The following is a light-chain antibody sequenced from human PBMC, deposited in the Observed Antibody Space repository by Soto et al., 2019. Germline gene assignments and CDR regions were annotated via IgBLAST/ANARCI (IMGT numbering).Light chain of an antibody. Sequence: EIVLTQSPGTLSLSPGERANLSCRASQTVTSNYLAWYRQKAGQAPRLLIYGASSRATGIPDRFSGSGSRTDFTLTISRLEPQDSAVYYSLQYGGSISHTFGPGTKVDIK. CDR3: LQYGGSISHT. J-gene: IGKJ3*01. CDR2: GAS. CDR1: QTVTSNY. V-gene: IGKV3-20*01.